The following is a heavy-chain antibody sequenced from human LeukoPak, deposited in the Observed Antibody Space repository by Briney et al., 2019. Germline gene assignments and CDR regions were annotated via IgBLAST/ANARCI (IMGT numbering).Heavy chain of an antibody. Sequence: GGSLSLSCAASGFTFSVYWMTWVRQAPGKGLEWVANIKPDGTENYYMDSVKGRFTISRDNAKNSLYLQMNSLRAEDTAVYYCARSHQDSSSSRPRGLSYYYYYMDVWGKGTTVTVSS. V-gene: IGHV3-7*01. CDR1: GFTFSVYW. CDR3: ARSHQDSSSSRPRGLSYYYYYMDV. CDR2: IKPDGTEN. J-gene: IGHJ6*03. D-gene: IGHD6-6*01.